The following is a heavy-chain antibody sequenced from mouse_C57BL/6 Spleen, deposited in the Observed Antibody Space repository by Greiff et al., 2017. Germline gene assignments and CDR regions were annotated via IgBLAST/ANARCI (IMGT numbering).Heavy chain of an antibody. CDR1: GYTFTSYW. V-gene: IGHV1-59*01. D-gene: IGHD1-1*01. J-gene: IGHJ1*03. Sequence: QVQLKQPGAELVRPGTSVKLSCTASGYTFTSYWMHWVKQRPGQGLEWIGVIDPSDSYTNYNQKFKGKATLTVDTSSSTAYMQLSSLTSEDSAVYYCARREGTTVVAHWYFDVWGTGTTVTVSS. CDR2: IDPSDSYT. CDR3: ARREGTTVVAHWYFDV.